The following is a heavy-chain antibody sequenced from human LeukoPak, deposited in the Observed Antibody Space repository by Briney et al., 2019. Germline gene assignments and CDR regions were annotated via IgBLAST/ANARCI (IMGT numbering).Heavy chain of an antibody. CDR2: ISKDGSDK. V-gene: IGHV3-30*18. CDR3: AKEYDGY. Sequence: PGGSLRLSCAASGSTFISYGIHWVRQAPGKGLEWVAVISKDGSDKKYADSVKGRFIISRDNSKNTLYLQMNSLRAEDTAVYYCAKEYDGYWGQGTLVTVSS. D-gene: IGHD2-8*01. J-gene: IGHJ4*02. CDR1: GSTFISYG.